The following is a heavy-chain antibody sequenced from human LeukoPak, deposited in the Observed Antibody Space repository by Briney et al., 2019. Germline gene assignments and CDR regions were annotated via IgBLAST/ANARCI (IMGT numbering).Heavy chain of an antibody. D-gene: IGHD3-22*01. CDR2: IYPGDSDT. Sequence: GESLKISCKGSGYSFSSYWIGWVRQMPGKGLEWMGIIYPGDSDTRYSPSFQGQVTISADKSISTAYLQWSSLKASDTAVYYCARETDSSGYIVVYFDYWGQGTLVTVSS. V-gene: IGHV5-51*01. CDR1: GYSFSSYW. J-gene: IGHJ4*02. CDR3: ARETDSSGYIVVYFDY.